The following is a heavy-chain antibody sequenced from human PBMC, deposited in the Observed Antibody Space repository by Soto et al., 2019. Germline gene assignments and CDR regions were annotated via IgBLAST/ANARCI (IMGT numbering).Heavy chain of an antibody. CDR1: AASFSKYY. Sequence: SETLSLTCTVTAASFSKYYWSWIRQPPGKGLEWIGYIYFNGNTNYNPSLKRRVTISIDTSKKQISLNLTSVTDADTAVYYCASVTFGGVVLAHWGQGTLVTVS. D-gene: IGHD3-16*01. V-gene: IGHV4-59*01. CDR3: ASVTFGGVVLAH. CDR2: IYFNGNT. J-gene: IGHJ4*02.